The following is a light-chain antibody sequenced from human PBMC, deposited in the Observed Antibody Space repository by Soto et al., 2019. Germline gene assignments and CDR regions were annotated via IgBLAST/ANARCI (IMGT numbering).Light chain of an antibody. Sequence: DSVMAQSPDSLAVSLGGRATINCKSSQNVLYSSNNKNYLAWYQQKPGQPPTLLIYRASTRESGVPDRFSGSGSGTDFTLTISSLQAEDVAVYYCQQYYNIPPTFRGGTKVDIK. CDR1: QNVLYSSNNKNY. V-gene: IGKV4-1*01. CDR2: RAS. CDR3: QQYYNIPPT. J-gene: IGKJ4*01.